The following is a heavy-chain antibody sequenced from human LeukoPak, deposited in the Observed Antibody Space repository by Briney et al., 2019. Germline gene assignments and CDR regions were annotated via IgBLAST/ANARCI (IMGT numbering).Heavy chain of an antibody. V-gene: IGHV3-30*04. CDR1: GFTFSSYA. Sequence: GGSLRLSCAASGFTFSSYAMHWVRQAPGKGLEWVAVISYDGSNKYYADSVKGRFTISRDNSKNTLYLQMNSLRAEDTAVYYCARGYDILTGGYFDYWGQGTLVTVSS. J-gene: IGHJ4*02. CDR3: ARGYDILTGGYFDY. D-gene: IGHD3-9*01. CDR2: ISYDGSNK.